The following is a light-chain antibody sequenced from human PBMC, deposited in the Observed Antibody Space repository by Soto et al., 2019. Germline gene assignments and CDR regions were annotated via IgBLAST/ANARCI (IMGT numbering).Light chain of an antibody. V-gene: IGKV3-15*01. Sequence: EIVMTQAPATLSVSPGESATLSCRASQSVSSILAWYQQKPGQAPRVLIYGASTRATGIPARFSGSGSGTEFTLTISSLQSEDFAVYYCQQYNNGPPMYAFGQGTKLEIK. CDR1: QSVSSI. CDR2: GAS. CDR3: QQYNNGPPMYA. J-gene: IGKJ2*01.